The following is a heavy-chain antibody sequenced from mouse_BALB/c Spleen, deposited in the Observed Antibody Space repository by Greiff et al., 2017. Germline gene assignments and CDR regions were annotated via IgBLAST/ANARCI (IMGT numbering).Heavy chain of an antibody. Sequence: EVQLQQSGAELVKPGASVKLSCTASGFNIKDTYMHWVKQRPEQGLEWIGRIDPANGNTKYDPKFQGKATITADTSSNTAYLQLSSLTSEDTAVYYCARYLYYGYDGAWFAYWGQGTLVTVSA. D-gene: IGHD2-2*01. J-gene: IGHJ3*01. CDR3: ARYLYYGYDGAWFAY. V-gene: IGHV14-3*02. CDR2: IDPANGNT. CDR1: GFNIKDTY.